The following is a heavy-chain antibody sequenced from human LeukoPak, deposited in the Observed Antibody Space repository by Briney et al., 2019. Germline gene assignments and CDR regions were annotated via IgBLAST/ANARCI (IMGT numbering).Heavy chain of an antibody. J-gene: IGHJ6*02. CDR3: ARGGRESSRHFWSGHYGMDF. D-gene: IGHD3-3*02. V-gene: IGHV3-13*05. CDR2: IGTAGDP. CDR1: GFTFSSYD. Sequence: GGSLRLSCAASGFTFSSYDMHWVRQATGKGLEWVSAIGTAGDPYYPGSVKGRFTISRENAKNSLYLQMNSLRAGDTAVYYCARGGRESSRHFWSGHYGMDFWGQGTTVTVSS.